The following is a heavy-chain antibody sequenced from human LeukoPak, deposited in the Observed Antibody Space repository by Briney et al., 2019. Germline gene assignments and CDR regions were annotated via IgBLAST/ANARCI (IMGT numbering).Heavy chain of an antibody. CDR2: ISYDGSNK. CDR3: AKPGQTMVRGALYYFDY. V-gene: IGHV3-30*18. J-gene: IGHJ4*02. Sequence: GGSLRLSCAASGFTFSSYGMHWVRQAPGKGLEWVAVISYDGSNKYYADSVKGRFTISRDNSKNTLYLQMNSLRAEDTAVYYCAKPGQTMVRGALYYFDYWGQGTLVTVSS. CDR1: GFTFSSYG. D-gene: IGHD3-10*01.